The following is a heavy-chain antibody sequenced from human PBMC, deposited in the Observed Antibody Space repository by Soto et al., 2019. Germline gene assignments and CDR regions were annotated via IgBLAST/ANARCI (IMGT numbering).Heavy chain of an antibody. CDR1: GFSLSTSGVG. CDR2: IYWDGDE. D-gene: IGHD2-15*01. V-gene: IGHV2-5*02. Sequence: QITLKESGPPLVKHTQTLTLTCTFSGFSLSTSGVGVVWIRQPPGKALEWLALIYWDGDERYSPFLKSRLTITKDTSKNQVALTMTNMDPVDTATYYCAHKGGRGAGMDVWGQGTTVTVSS. CDR3: AHKGGRGAGMDV. J-gene: IGHJ6*02.